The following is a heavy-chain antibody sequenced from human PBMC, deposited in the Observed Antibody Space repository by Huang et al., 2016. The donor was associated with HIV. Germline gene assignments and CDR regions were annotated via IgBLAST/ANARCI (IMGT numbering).Heavy chain of an antibody. D-gene: IGHD6-13*01. CDR3: ARDVGYSSGWYTYYYMDV. CDR2: ISASSDVI. V-gene: IGHV3-48*01. Sequence: DVRLVAFGGGREQPGGSLRLSCVASGFGFSASSMNWVRQAPGKGLEWISYISASSDVIYYADSVRGRFTVSRDNAKDSLYLVMNKLRGDDTAIYYCARDVGYSSGWYTYYYMDVWGEGTAVTVSS. J-gene: IGHJ6*03. CDR1: GFGFSASS.